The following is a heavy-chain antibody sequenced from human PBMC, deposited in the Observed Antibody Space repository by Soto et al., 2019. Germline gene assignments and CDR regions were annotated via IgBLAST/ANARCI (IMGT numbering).Heavy chain of an antibody. D-gene: IGHD2-8*02. Sequence: PGGSLRLSCAASGFTCSSYDMSWVRQAPGKGLEWVSTILVGGSTHYPDSVKGRFTISRDNSKNTVFLQMNSLTAGDTAVYYCAKATATGGAAFDICGQGTVVTV. J-gene: IGHJ3*02. CDR1: GFTCSSYD. CDR2: ILVGGST. CDR3: AKATATGGAAFDI. V-gene: IGHV3-23*01.